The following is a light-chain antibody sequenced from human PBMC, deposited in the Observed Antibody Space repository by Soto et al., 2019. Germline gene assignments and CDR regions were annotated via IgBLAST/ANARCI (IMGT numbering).Light chain of an antibody. CDR1: SSDVGSYNL. CDR3: SSYAGSSTFI. CDR2: EVT. Sequence: QSVLTQPASVSGSPGQSITISCTGTSSDVGSYNLVSWYQQHPGNAPKLLIYEVTKRPSGVSNRFSGSKSGNTASLTISGLQAEDEADYHCSSYAGSSTFIFGGGTKVTVL. J-gene: IGLJ2*01. V-gene: IGLV2-23*02.